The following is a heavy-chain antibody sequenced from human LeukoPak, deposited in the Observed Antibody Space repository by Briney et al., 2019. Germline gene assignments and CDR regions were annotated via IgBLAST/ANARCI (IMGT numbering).Heavy chain of an antibody. Sequence: GESLRLSCAASGFRFNYAWMSWVRQVPGKGLEWVGRITGKTDGGTTDYAAPVKGRFTSPRDDSENTLFLQENSLPSYDMGGYYGTTSDVGHSGYWGQGVLVTVSS. CDR3: TTSDVGHSGY. CDR2: ITGKTDGGTT. J-gene: IGHJ4*02. D-gene: IGHD6-19*01. V-gene: IGHV3-15*01. CDR1: GFRFNYAW.